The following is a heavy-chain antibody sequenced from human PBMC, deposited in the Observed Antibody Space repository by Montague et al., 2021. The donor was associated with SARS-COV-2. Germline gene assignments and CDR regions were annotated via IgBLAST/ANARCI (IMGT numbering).Heavy chain of an antibody. CDR2: ISYDGSNK. D-gene: IGHD1-26*01. V-gene: IGHV3-30*18. J-gene: IGHJ4*02. CDR3: AKDVGLRNFFDY. Sequence: SLRLSCATFGVSFINHGMSWVRQAPGKGLEWVAVISYDGSNKYYADSVKGRFTISRDNSKNTLYLQMNSLRAEDTAAYYCAKDVGLRNFFDYWGQGTLVTVSS. CDR1: GVSFINHG.